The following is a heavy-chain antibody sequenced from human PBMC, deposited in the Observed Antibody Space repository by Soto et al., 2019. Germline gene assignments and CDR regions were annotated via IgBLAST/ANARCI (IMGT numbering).Heavy chain of an antibody. J-gene: IGHJ4*02. CDR2: IMPIFRTP. CDR3: ARSIVVVTAADY. D-gene: IGHD2-21*02. Sequence: ASVKVSCKASGYTFTSYDINWVRQAPGQGLEWMGGIMPIFRTPDYAQKFQGRVTITADESTSTAYMELSSLRSEDTAVYYCARSIVVVTAADYWGQGAVVTVSS. CDR1: GYTFTSYD. V-gene: IGHV1-69*13.